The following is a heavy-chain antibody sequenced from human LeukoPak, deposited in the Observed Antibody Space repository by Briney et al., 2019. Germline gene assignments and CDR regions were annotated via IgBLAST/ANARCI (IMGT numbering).Heavy chain of an antibody. V-gene: IGHV3-21*01. J-gene: IGHJ4*02. CDR2: ISSSSSYI. CDR1: GFTFSSYS. Sequence: GGSLRLSCAASGFTFSSYSMNWVRQAPGKELEWVSSISSSSSYIYYADSVKGRFTISRDNAKNSLYLQMNSLRAEDTAVYYCARDLDDQGYSFGYWGQGTLVTVSS. D-gene: IGHD5-18*01. CDR3: ARDLDDQGYSFGY.